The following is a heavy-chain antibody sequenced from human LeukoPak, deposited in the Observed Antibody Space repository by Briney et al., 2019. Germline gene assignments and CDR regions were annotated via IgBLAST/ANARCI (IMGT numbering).Heavy chain of an antibody. Sequence: GGSLRLSCAASGFTFSSYNMNWVRQAPGKGLEGVSSITSSSTYIYYADSVKGRFTISRDNARNSLYLQMNSLRAEDTAVYYCARDPYSGSYGNDYYYYMDVWGKGTTVTISS. J-gene: IGHJ6*03. CDR3: ARDPYSGSYGNDYYYYMDV. CDR1: GFTFSSYN. CDR2: ITSSSTYI. D-gene: IGHD1-26*01. V-gene: IGHV3-21*01.